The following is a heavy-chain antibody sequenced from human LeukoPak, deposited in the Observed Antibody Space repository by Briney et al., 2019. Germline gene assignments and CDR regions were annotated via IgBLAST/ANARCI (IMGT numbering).Heavy chain of an antibody. CDR3: AKNGEPHYYMDV. CDR1: GFTFTTYG. V-gene: IGHV3-23*01. CDR2: ISGSGSNT. Sequence: GGSLRLSCATSGFTFTTYGMIWVRQAPGKGLEWVLGISGSGSNTYYADSVKGRFTSSRDSSKKTVYLQMNSLRAEDTAVYYCAKNGEPHYYMDVLGKGTTVTVSS. J-gene: IGHJ6*03. D-gene: IGHD1-14*01.